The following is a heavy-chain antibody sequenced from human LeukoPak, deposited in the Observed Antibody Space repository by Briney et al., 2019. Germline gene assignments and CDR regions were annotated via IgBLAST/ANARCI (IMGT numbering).Heavy chain of an antibody. CDR1: GGSISSYY. D-gene: IGHD3-16*01. Sequence: SVTLSLTCTVSGGSISSYYWSWIRQPPRKGLEWIGYISYSRSTNYNPSLKSRVTISVDTSKNQFSLKLSSVTAADTAVYYCARDGGGTESWFDPWGQGTLVAVSS. CDR2: ISYSRST. CDR3: ARDGGGTESWFDP. J-gene: IGHJ5*02. V-gene: IGHV4-59*01.